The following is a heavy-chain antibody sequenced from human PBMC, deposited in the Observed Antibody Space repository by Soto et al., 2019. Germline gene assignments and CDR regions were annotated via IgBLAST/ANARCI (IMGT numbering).Heavy chain of an antibody. D-gene: IGHD2-2*01. V-gene: IGHV1-2*04. Sequence: QVQLVQSGAEVKKPGASVKVSCKASGYTFTGYYMHWVRQAPGQVLEWMGWINPNSGGTNYAQQFQGWVTMTRDTSISTDYMELIRLRFDDTAVYYCGRSASNGPIVVVPAAGYYYGMDVLGQGTTVTVFS. CDR3: GRSASNGPIVVVPAAGYYYGMDV. J-gene: IGHJ6*02. CDR2: INPNSGGT. CDR1: GYTFTGYY.